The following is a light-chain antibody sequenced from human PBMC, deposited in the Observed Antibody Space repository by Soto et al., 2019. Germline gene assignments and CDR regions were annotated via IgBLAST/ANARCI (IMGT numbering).Light chain of an antibody. V-gene: IGKV4-1*01. CDR3: QQYYSLPQT. J-gene: IGKJ1*01. CDR1: QSVLNY. Sequence: DIVMTQSPDSLAVSLGERVTINCRSSQSVLNYLAWYRQKPGQPPKLLIYWASDRESGVPDRVSGSGSRTDFTLTISSLQAEDVAVYYCQQYYSLPQTFDQGTKVEIK. CDR2: WAS.